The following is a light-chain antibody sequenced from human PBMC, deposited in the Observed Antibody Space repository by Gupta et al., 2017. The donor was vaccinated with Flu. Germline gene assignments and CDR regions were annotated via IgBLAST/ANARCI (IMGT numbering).Light chain of an antibody. J-gene: IGLJ1*01. CDR1: SSDVGGSNY. CDR2: DVS. CDR3: SSYTSSSTFYV. Sequence: QSALTPPASVSGSPGQSITISCTGTSSDVGGSNYVHWYQHDPGKAPKLMIYDVSNRPAVVASRFSGSKSGNTASLTISGLQAEDETDYYCSSYTSSSTFYVFGTGTKVTVL. V-gene: IGLV2-14*03.